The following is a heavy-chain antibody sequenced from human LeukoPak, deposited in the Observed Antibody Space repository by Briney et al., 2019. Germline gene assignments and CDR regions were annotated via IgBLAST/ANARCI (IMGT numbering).Heavy chain of an antibody. J-gene: IGHJ4*02. V-gene: IGHV4-59*01. Sequence: SETLSLTCTVSGGSTSSYYWSWIRQPPGKGLEWIGYIYYSGSTNYNPSLKSRVTISVDTSKNQFSLKLSSVTAADTAVYYCARGSRYSGSYYIYDYWGQGTLVTVSS. CDR1: GGSTSSYY. CDR2: IYYSGST. D-gene: IGHD1-26*01. CDR3: ARGSRYSGSYYIYDY.